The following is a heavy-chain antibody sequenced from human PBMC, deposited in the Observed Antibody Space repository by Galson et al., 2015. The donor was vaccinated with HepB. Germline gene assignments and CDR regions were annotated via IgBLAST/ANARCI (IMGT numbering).Heavy chain of an antibody. V-gene: IGHV3-11*01. J-gene: IGHJ6*03. CDR3: ARDERDCSSTSCYSRGGYRVYYYYMDV. D-gene: IGHD2-2*01. CDR1: GFTFSDYY. CDR2: ISSSGSTI. Sequence: SLRLSCAASGFTFSDYYMSWIRQAPGKGLEWVSYISSSGSTIYYADSVKGRFTISRDNAKNSLYLQMNSLRAEDTAVYYCARDERDCSSTSCYSRGGYRVYYYYMDVWGKGTTVTVSS.